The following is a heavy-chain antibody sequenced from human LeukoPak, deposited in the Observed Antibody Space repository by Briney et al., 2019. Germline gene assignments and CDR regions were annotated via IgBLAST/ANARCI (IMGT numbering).Heavy chain of an antibody. CDR2: MKEDGSDE. CDR1: GFSFSSST. J-gene: IGHJ1*01. V-gene: IGHV3-7*01. Sequence: GGSLRLSCVASGFSFSSSTMSWVRQAAGRGLEWVAKMKEDGSDENYVDSVKGRFTISRDNARNSLHLQMNSLRAEDTAVYFCARGGAGGGYFPTWGQGILVIVSS. D-gene: IGHD3-16*01. CDR3: ARGGAGGGYFPT.